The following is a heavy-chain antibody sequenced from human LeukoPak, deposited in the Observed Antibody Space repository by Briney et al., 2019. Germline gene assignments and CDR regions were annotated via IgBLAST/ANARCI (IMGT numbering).Heavy chain of an antibody. CDR2: IYSGGST. Sequence: PGGSLRLSCAASGFTVSSNYMSWVRQAPGKGLEWVSVIYSGGSTYYADSVKGRFTISRDNSKNTLYLQMNSLRAEDTAVYYCARAEWFGATYYYYYGMDVWGQGTTVTVSS. D-gene: IGHD3-10*01. CDR3: ARAEWFGATYYYYYGMDV. CDR1: GFTVSSNY. V-gene: IGHV3-66*01. J-gene: IGHJ6*02.